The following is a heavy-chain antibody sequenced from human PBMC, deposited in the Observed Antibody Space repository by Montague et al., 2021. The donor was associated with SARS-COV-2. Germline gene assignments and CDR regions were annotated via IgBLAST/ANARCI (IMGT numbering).Heavy chain of an antibody. CDR3: ARGVPGY. D-gene: IGHD4/OR15-4a*01. V-gene: IGHV4-34*01. Sequence: SETLSLTCAVYVDSFSGYNWRWFGQPPGKGLEWIGQINHSGGTKYNPSLKSRVTISLDTSKNQFSLKQSSVTAADTAVYYCARGVPGYWGQGTLATVSS. CDR2: INHSGGT. J-gene: IGHJ4*02. CDR1: VDSFSGYN.